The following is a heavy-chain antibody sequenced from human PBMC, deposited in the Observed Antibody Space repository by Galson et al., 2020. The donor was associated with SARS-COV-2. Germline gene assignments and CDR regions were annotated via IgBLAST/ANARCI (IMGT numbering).Heavy chain of an antibody. D-gene: IGHD3-22*01. CDR3: ARTPNYYDSSGYYPHAFDI. Sequence: SGPTLVKPTQTLTLTCTFSGFSLSTSGMCVSWIRQPPGKALEWLALIDWDDDKYYSTSLKTRLTISKDTSKNQVVLTMTNMDPVDTATYYCARTPNYYDSSGYYPHAFDIWGQGTMVTVSS. CDR1: GFSLSTSGMC. CDR2: IDWDDDK. J-gene: IGHJ3*02. V-gene: IGHV2-70*01.